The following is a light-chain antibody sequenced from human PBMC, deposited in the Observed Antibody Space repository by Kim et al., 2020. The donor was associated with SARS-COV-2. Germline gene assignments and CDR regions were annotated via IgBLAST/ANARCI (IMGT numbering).Light chain of an antibody. V-gene: IGKV3-15*01. CDR1: QSVSSN. Sequence: EIVLTQSPATPSVSPGERATLSCRASQSVSSNLVWYQQKPGQAPSLLIYGAPTRATGIPARFSGSGSGTEFTLAISSLQSEDFAVYYCQQYKDWPPMYTCGKGTKLEI. CDR3: QQYKDWPPMYT. CDR2: GAP. J-gene: IGKJ2*01.